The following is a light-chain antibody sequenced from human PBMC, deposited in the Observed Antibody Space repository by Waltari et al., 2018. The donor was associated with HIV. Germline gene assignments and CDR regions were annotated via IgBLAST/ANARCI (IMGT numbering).Light chain of an antibody. CDR2: EGS. Sequence: QSALTQPASVSGSPGQSITISCTGTSSDAGSYNLVSWYQQHPGKAPKLMIYEGSKRPSGVSNRFSGSKSGNTASLTISGLQAEDEADYYCCSYAGSSTFVFGGGTKLTVL. CDR1: SSDAGSYNL. V-gene: IGLV2-23*03. CDR3: CSYAGSSTFV. J-gene: IGLJ2*01.